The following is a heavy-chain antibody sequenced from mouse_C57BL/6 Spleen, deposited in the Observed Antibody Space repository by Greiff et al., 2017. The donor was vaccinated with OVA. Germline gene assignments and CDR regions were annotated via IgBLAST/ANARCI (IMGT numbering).Heavy chain of an antibody. V-gene: IGHV1-53*01. Sequence: VQLQQPGTELVKPGASVKLSCKASGYTFTSYWMHWVKQRPGTGLEWIGNINPSNGGTNYNEKFKSKATLTVDKSYSTAYMQLSSLTSEYSAVYYCAREAYGYAGFAYWGQGTLVTVSA. CDR1: GYTFTSYW. CDR3: AREAYGYAGFAY. J-gene: IGHJ3*01. CDR2: INPSNGGT. D-gene: IGHD2-2*01.